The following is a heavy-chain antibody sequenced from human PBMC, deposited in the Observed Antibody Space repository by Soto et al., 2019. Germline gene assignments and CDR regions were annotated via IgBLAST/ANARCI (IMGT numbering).Heavy chain of an antibody. Sequence: GGSLRLSCAASGFTFSSYSMNWVRQAPGKGLEWVSSISSSSSYIYYADSVKGRFTISRDNAKNSLYLQMNSLRAEDTAVYYCASRPYPGCSGGSCYSVWSQGTLVTVSS. CDR2: ISSSSSYI. D-gene: IGHD2-15*01. J-gene: IGHJ4*02. CDR1: GFTFSSYS. CDR3: ASRPYPGCSGGSCYSV. V-gene: IGHV3-21*01.